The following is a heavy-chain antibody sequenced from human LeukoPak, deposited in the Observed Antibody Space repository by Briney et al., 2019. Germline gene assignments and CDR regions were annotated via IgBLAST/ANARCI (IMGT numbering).Heavy chain of an antibody. V-gene: IGHV3-9*01. J-gene: IGHJ3*02. CDR3: ARKDIVLMVYGDAFDI. CDR2: ISWNSGSI. CDR1: GFTFDDYA. Sequence: GGSLRLSCAASGFTFDDYAMHWVRQAPGKGLEWVSGISWNSGSIGYADSVKGRFTISRDNAKNSLYLQMNSLRAEDTAVYYCARKDIVLMVYGDAFDIWGQGTMVTVSS. D-gene: IGHD2-8*01.